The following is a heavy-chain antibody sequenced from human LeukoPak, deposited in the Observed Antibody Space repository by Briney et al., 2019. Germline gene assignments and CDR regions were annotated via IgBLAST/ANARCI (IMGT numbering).Heavy chain of an antibody. V-gene: IGHV3-7*04. CDR1: GFTFSSYW. J-gene: IGHJ5*02. D-gene: IGHD1-26*01. CDR2: MNQDGSEK. Sequence: TGGSLRLSCAASGFTFSSYWMSWVGQAPGKGLEWVANMNQDGSEKFYVDSVKGRFTISRDNARNSLYLQMNSLRAEDTAVYFCARDVSGSYQTSWGQGTLVTVSS. CDR3: ARDVSGSYQTS.